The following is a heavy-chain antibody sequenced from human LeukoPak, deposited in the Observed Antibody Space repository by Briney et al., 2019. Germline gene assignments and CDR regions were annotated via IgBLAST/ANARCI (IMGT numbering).Heavy chain of an antibody. CDR3: ASTKGPRSSSSWYLNWFDP. CDR1: GFTFSSYA. CDR2: ISYDGSNK. D-gene: IGHD6-13*01. Sequence: GGSLRLSCAASGFTFSSYAMHWVRQAPGKGLEWVAVISYDGSNKYYADSVKGRFTISRDNSKNTLYLQMNSLRAEDTAVYYCASTKGPRSSSSWYLNWFDPWGQGTLVTVSS. J-gene: IGHJ5*02. V-gene: IGHV3-30*04.